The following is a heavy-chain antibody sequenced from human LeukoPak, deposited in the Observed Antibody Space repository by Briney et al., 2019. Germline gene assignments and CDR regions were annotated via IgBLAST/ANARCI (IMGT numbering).Heavy chain of an antibody. J-gene: IGHJ4*02. Sequence: GGSLRLSCAASGFTFSSYGMSWVRQAPGKGLGWVCSVKQDGSATYYVDSVKGRFTISRDNAKSSLYLQMNSLRAEDTAVYYCARDRATYWGQGTLVTVSS. CDR3: ARDRATY. CDR1: GFTFSSYG. CDR2: VKQDGSAT. V-gene: IGHV3-7*01.